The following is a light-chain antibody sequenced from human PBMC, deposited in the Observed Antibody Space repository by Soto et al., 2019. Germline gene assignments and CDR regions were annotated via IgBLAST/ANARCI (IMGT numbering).Light chain of an antibody. CDR3: QQYNSYSRT. J-gene: IGKJ1*01. CDR2: DAS. Sequence: DIQMTQSPSSLSASVGNRVTITCQASQDIATYLNWYQQKPGKAPKLLIYDASSLESGVPSRFSGSGSGTEFTLTISSLQPDDFATYYCQQYNSYSRTFGQGTKVDIK. CDR1: QDIATY. V-gene: IGKV1-5*01.